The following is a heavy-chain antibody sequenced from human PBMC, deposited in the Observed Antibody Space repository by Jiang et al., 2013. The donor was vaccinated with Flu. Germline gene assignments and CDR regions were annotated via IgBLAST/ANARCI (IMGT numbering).Heavy chain of an antibody. D-gene: IGHD3-16*02. CDR3: ASVGPTRLGSYRYTRNGRDY. CDR2: INHSGST. Sequence: LLKPSETLSLTCAVYGGSFSGYYWSWIRQPPGKGLEWIGEINHSGSTNYNPSLKSRVTISVDTSKNQFSLKLSSVTAADTAVYYCASVGPTRLGSYRYTRNGRDYWGQGTLVTVSS. CDR1: GGSFSGYY. J-gene: IGHJ4*02. V-gene: IGHV4-34*01.